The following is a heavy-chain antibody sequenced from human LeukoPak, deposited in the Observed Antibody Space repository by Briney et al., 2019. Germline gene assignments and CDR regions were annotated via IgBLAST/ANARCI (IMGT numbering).Heavy chain of an antibody. V-gene: IGHV1-2*02. D-gene: IGHD6-13*01. CDR3: ARGASAAGRLFDY. CDR2: INPNSGGT. Sequence: GASVKVSCKASGYTFTGYYMHWVRQAPGQGLEWMGWINPNSGGTNYAQKFQGRVTMTRDTPISTAYMELSRLRSDDTAVYYCARGASAAGRLFDYWGQGTLVTVSS. J-gene: IGHJ4*02. CDR1: GYTFTGYY.